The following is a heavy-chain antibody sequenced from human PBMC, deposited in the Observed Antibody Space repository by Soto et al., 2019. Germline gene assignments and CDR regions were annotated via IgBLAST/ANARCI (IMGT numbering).Heavy chain of an antibody. CDR1: GFTFSSYS. CDR2: ISSSSSYI. CDR3: ARDQLRFLEWPHLSDAFDI. D-gene: IGHD3-3*01. J-gene: IGHJ3*02. V-gene: IGHV3-21*01. Sequence: GGSLRLSCAASGFTFSSYSMNWVRQAPGKGLEWVSSISSSSSYIYYADSVKGRFTISRDNAKNSLYLQMNSLRAEDTAVYYCARDQLRFLEWPHLSDAFDIWGQGTMVTVSS.